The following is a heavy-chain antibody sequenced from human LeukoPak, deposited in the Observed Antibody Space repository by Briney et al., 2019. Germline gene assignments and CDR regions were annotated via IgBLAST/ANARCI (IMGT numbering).Heavy chain of an antibody. CDR1: GYSFSDFY. D-gene: IGHD2/OR15-2a*01. CDR2: INPNSGGT. Sequence: GASVKVSCTASGYSFSDFYIHWLRQAPGQGLDWLGWINPNSGGTNFAQYFQGRVTMTRDTSTSTVYMELSSLRSDDTAVYYCARPLGSLKEYWWFDPWGQGTLVTVSS. V-gene: IGHV1-2*02. J-gene: IGHJ5*02. CDR3: ARPLGSLKEYWWFDP.